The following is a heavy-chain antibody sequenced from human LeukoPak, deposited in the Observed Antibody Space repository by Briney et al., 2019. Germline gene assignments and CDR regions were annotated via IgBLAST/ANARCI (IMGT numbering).Heavy chain of an antibody. CDR3: ATHGSAHYYMDV. V-gene: IGHV3-23*01. Sequence: GGSLRLSCAASGFTFSSYAMSWVRQAPGKGLEWVSAISGSDGIPYYADSVKGRFTISRDNSKNTLHLQMNSLRAEDTAVYYCATHGSAHYYMDVWGKGTTVTISS. D-gene: IGHD2-2*03. CDR1: GFTFSSYA. CDR2: ISGSDGIP. J-gene: IGHJ6*03.